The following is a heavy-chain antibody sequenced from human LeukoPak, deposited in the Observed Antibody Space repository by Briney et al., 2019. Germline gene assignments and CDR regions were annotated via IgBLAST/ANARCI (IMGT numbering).Heavy chain of an antibody. V-gene: IGHV5-51*01. D-gene: IGHD2-2*02. J-gene: IGHJ6*02. Sequence: PGESLKIPCKGSGYTFTSYWIGWVRQMPGKGLEWMGIIYPGDSDTRYSPSLQGQVTFSADKSISTAYLQWSSLKASDTAMYYCARLGCSSTSCYMDFYGLDVWGQGTTVTVSS. CDR1: GYTFTSYW. CDR2: IYPGDSDT. CDR3: ARLGCSSTSCYMDFYGLDV.